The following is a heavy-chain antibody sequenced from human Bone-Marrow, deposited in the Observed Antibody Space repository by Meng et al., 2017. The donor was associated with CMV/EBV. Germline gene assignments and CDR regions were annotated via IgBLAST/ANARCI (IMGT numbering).Heavy chain of an antibody. CDR1: GFTFGDYA. Sequence: GESLKISCTASGFTFGDYAMSWVRQAPGKGLEWVGFIRSKAYGGTTEYAASVKGRFTISRDDSKSIAYLQMNSLKTEDTAVYYCTREVGNLRTDYYYYYGMDVCGQGTTVTFSS. V-gene: IGHV3-49*04. CDR2: IRSKAYGGTT. CDR3: TREVGNLRTDYYYYYGMDV. D-gene: IGHD1-14*01. J-gene: IGHJ6*02.